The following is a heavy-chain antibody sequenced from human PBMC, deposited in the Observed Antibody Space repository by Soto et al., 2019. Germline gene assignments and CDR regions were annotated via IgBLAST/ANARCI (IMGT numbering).Heavy chain of an antibody. CDR2: ISAYNGNT. D-gene: IGHD6-13*01. CDR3: ARNAAAGLNDY. V-gene: IGHV1-18*01. Sequence: QVQLVQSGAEVKKPGASVKVSCKASGYTFTSYGISWVRQAPGQGLEWMGWISAYNGNTKYAQQFQGRVTMTTDTSTSTAYMEVRSLRPDDTPVYYCARNAAAGLNDYWGQGTLVTVSS. J-gene: IGHJ4*02. CDR1: GYTFTSYG.